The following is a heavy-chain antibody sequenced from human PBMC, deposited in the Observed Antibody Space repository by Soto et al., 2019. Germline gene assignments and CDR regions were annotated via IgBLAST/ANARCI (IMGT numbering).Heavy chain of an antibody. CDR2: IYTSGST. D-gene: IGHD5-18*01. Sequence: SETLSLTCTVSGGSISSYYWSWIRQPAGKGLEWIGRIYTSGSTNYNPSLKSRVTMSVDTSKNQFSLKLSSVTAADTAVYYCARDLRAAMVIGDAFDIWGQGTMVTVSS. V-gene: IGHV4-4*07. CDR3: ARDLRAAMVIGDAFDI. CDR1: GGSISSYY. J-gene: IGHJ3*02.